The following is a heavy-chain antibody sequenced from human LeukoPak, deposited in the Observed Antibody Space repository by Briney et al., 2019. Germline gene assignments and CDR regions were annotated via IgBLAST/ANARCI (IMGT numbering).Heavy chain of an antibody. V-gene: IGHV3-23*01. Sequence: GGSLRLSCAASGFPLSRSAMSWVRQAPGKGLEWVSNISGSGSGGSTYYADSVKGRFTISRDNSKNTLYLQMNSLRAEDTAVYYCAKTLFLYYYDSSDAFDIWGQGTMVTVSS. J-gene: IGHJ3*02. CDR3: AKTLFLYYYDSSDAFDI. CDR1: GFPLSRSA. CDR2: ISGSGSGGST. D-gene: IGHD3-22*01.